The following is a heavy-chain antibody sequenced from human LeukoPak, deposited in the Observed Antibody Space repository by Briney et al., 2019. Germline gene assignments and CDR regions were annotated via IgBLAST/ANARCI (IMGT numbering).Heavy chain of an antibody. J-gene: IGHJ6*02. Sequence: GSSVKVSCKASGGTFSSYTISWVRQAPGQGLEWMGRIIPILGIANYAQKFQGRVTITVDKSTSTAYMELSSLRSEDTAVYYCARDYCSSTSCPRRYYYYYGMDVWGQGTTVTVSS. D-gene: IGHD2-2*01. CDR2: IIPILGIA. CDR1: GGTFSSYT. V-gene: IGHV1-69*04. CDR3: ARDYCSSTSCPRRYYYYYGMDV.